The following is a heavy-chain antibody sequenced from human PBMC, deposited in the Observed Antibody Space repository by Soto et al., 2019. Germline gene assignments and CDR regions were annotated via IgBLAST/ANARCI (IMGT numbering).Heavy chain of an antibody. V-gene: IGHV4-34*01. Sequence: KPSETLSLTCAVYGGSFSGYYWSWIRQPPGKGLEWIGEINHSGGSNYNPSLKSRVTISADTSKNQFSLQLSSVTAADTAVYYCARGRYYYDSSGPQRNWFDPWGQGTLVTVSS. CDR2: INHSGGS. D-gene: IGHD3-22*01. J-gene: IGHJ5*02. CDR1: GGSFSGYY. CDR3: ARGRYYYDSSGPQRNWFDP.